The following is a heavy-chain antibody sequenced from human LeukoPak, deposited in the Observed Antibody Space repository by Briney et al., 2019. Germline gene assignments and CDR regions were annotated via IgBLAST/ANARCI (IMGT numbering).Heavy chain of an antibody. CDR2: ISSSSSYI. D-gene: IGHD2-2*01. Sequence: PGGSLRLSCAASGFTFSSYSMNWVCQAPGKGLEWVSSISSSSSYIYYADSVKGRFTISRDNAKNSLYLQMNSLRAEDTAVYYCASVDTACSSTSCYYPWGQGTLVTVSS. CDR3: ASVDTACSSTSCYYP. J-gene: IGHJ5*02. CDR1: GFTFSSYS. V-gene: IGHV3-21*01.